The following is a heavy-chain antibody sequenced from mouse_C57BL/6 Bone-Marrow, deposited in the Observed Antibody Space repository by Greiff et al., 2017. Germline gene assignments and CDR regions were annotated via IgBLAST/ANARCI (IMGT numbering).Heavy chain of an antibody. J-gene: IGHJ1*03. CDR1: GYTFTSYG. V-gene: IGHV1-81*01. CDR2: IYPRSGNT. Sequence: QVQLQQSGAELARPGASVKLSCKASGYTFTSYGISWVKQRTGQGLEWIGEIYPRSGNTYYNEKFKGKATLTADKSSSTAYMELRSPTSEDSAVYFCARSGQGYFDVWGTGTTVTVSS. CDR3: ARSGQGYFDV.